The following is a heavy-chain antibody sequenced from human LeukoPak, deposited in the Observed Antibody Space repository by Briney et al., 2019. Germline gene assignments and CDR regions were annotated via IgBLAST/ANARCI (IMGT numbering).Heavy chain of an antibody. Sequence: SETLSLTCTVSGGSISSYYWSWIRQPPGKGLEWIGYIYYSGSTNYNPSLKSRVTISLDTSKNQFSLKLSSVTAADTAVYYCARGPVRTYYYDSSGSSNWFDPWGQGTLVTVSS. CDR1: GGSISSYY. CDR3: ARGPVRTYYYDSSGSSNWFDP. V-gene: IGHV4-59*01. J-gene: IGHJ5*02. D-gene: IGHD3-22*01. CDR2: IYYSGST.